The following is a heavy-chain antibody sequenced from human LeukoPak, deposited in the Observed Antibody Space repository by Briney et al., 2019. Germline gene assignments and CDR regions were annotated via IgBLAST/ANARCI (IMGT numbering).Heavy chain of an antibody. Sequence: PGGSLRLSCTASGFTFGDYSMSWVRQAPGKGLEWGSAISGSGGSTYYADSVKGRFTISRDNSKNTLYLQMNSLRAEDTAVYYCAKAFGFVSEYYFDYWGQGTLVTVSS. V-gene: IGHV3-23*01. D-gene: IGHD3-10*01. J-gene: IGHJ4*02. CDR1: GFTFGDYS. CDR2: ISGSGGST. CDR3: AKAFGFVSEYYFDY.